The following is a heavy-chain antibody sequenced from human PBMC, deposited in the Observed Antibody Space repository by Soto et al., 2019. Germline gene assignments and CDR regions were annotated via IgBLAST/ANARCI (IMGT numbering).Heavy chain of an antibody. J-gene: IGHJ4*02. D-gene: IGHD3-22*01. Sequence: EVQLVESGGGLVQPGGSLRLSCAASGFTFSSYEMNWVRQAPGKGLEWVSYISSSGSTIYYADSVKGRFTISRDNAKNPLYLQMNSLRAEDTAVYYCARSLGYYDSSGKAGYWGQGTLVTVSS. V-gene: IGHV3-48*03. CDR2: ISSSGSTI. CDR1: GFTFSSYE. CDR3: ARSLGYYDSSGKAGY.